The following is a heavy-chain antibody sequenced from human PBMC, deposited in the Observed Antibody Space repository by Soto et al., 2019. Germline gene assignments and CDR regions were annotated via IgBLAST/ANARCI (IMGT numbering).Heavy chain of an antibody. D-gene: IGHD3-22*01. V-gene: IGHV4-59*01. CDR2: IYYSGST. J-gene: IGHJ6*02. Sequence: SETLSLTCTVSGGSISSYYWSWIRQPPGKGLEWIGYIYYSGSTNCNPSLKSRVTISVDTSKNQFSLKLSSVTAADTAVYYCAREVGVPTAYYYGMDVWGQGTTVTVSS. CDR3: AREVGVPTAYYYGMDV. CDR1: GGSISSYY.